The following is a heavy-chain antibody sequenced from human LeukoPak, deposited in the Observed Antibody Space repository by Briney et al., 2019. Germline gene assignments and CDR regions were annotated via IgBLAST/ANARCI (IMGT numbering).Heavy chain of an antibody. CDR3: AREDTGVAFDI. CDR2: IGTGGSTK. CDR1: GFIFSGYE. V-gene: IGHV3-48*03. J-gene: IGHJ3*02. Sequence: GGSLRLSCAASGFIFSGYEMNWVRQAPGKGLEWVSCIGTGGSTKYYADSVEGRFTISRDNARNSLYLQMNTLRPEDTAVYYCAREDTGVAFDIWGQGTTVTV. D-gene: IGHD2-8*01.